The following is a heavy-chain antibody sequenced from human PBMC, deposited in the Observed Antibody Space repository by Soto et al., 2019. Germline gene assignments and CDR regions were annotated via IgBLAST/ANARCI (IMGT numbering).Heavy chain of an antibody. J-gene: IGHJ4*02. CDR1: GESFSGHI. CDR2: INHSGSA. Sequence: PSETLSLTWAVYGESFSGHIWTWIRQNPGKGLQWIGQINHSGSASYNPSLKSRVTISVHTSNSQFSLELSSVTAADTAVYYCARGLITGSHYSGGWYYFDSWGQGTQVTVSS. D-gene: IGHD6-19*01. V-gene: IGHV4-34*01. CDR3: ARGLITGSHYSGGWYYFDS.